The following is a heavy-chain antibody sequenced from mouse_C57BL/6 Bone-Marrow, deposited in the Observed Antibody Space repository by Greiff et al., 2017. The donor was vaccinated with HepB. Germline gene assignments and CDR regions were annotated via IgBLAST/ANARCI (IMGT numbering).Heavy chain of an antibody. CDR1: GFNIKDDY. J-gene: IGHJ2*01. D-gene: IGHD4-1*01. CDR2: IDPENGDT. V-gene: IGHV14-4*01. Sequence: VQLKQSGAELVRPGASVKLSCTASGFNIKDDYMHWVKQRPEQGLEWIGWIDPENGDTEYASKFQGKATITADTSSNTAYLQLSSLTSEDTAVYYCTTWGGTGDDYWGQGTTLTVSS. CDR3: TTWGGTGDDY.